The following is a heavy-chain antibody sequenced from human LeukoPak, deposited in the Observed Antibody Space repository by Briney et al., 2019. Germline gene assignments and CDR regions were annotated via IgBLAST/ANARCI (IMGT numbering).Heavy chain of an antibody. CDR2: ISGSGGST. CDR3: AKASWSSGSFDY. Sequence: GGSLRLSYAASGFTFSSYAMSWVRQAPGKGLEWVSAISGSGGSTYYADSVKGRFTISRDNSKNTLYLQMNSLRAEDTAVYYCAKASWSSGSFDYWGQGTLVTVSS. D-gene: IGHD3-10*01. V-gene: IGHV3-23*01. CDR1: GFTFSSYA. J-gene: IGHJ4*02.